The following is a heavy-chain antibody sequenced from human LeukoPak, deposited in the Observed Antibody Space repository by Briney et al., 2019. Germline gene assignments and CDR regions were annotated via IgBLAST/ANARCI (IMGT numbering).Heavy chain of an antibody. CDR3: ATLSDSSSDY. D-gene: IGHD6-13*01. CDR2: INPNSGGT. CDR1: GYTFTDYY. Sequence: ASEKVSCKASGYTFTDYYMHWVRQAPGQGLEWMGRINPNSGGTNYAQDFQGRVTMTKDTSISTAYMELSRLRSDDTAVYYCATLSDSSSDYWGQGTLVTVSS. J-gene: IGHJ4*02. V-gene: IGHV1-2*06.